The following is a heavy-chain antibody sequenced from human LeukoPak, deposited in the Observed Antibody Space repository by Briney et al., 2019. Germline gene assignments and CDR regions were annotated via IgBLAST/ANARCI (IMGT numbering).Heavy chain of an antibody. J-gene: IGHJ4*02. D-gene: IGHD6-6*01. CDR3: ARGHRKGSSSSPFDY. CDR1: GGSFSGLY. CDR2: INHSGST. Sequence: SETVSLTCGFYGGSFSGLYWSGIRQPPTKGLECIGEINHSGSTNYNPSLTRRVTISVDTSKNQFSLKLSFVTAADTAVYYCARGHRKGSSSSPFDYWGQGTLVTVSS. V-gene: IGHV4-34*01.